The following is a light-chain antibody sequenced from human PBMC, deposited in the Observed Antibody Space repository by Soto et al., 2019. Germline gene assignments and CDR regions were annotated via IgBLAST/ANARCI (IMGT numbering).Light chain of an antibody. CDR3: QKYESDPFT. CDR2: AAS. Sequence: DIQMTQSPSSLSASVGDRVTITCRASQGISNYLAWYQQKPGKVPSLLIYAASTLHSGVPSRFSGSGSGTDFTLSISSLQPEDVATYYCQKYESDPFTFGPGTKVEIK. CDR1: QGISNY. J-gene: IGKJ3*01. V-gene: IGKV1-27*01.